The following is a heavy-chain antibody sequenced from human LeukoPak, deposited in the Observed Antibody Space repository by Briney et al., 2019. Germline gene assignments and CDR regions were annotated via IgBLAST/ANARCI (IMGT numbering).Heavy chain of an antibody. V-gene: IGHV3-13*01. CDR1: GFSFSTYD. Sequence: GSLRLSCVASGFSFSTYDMYWVRQAAGRGPEWVSAIGTNEDTFYLGSVKVRFTISRENGKNSLYLQMNSLRVDDTAVYYCVREWRGIASHYHGMDVWGQGTTVTVSS. CDR2: IGTNEDT. D-gene: IGHD6-13*01. J-gene: IGHJ6*02. CDR3: VREWRGIASHYHGMDV.